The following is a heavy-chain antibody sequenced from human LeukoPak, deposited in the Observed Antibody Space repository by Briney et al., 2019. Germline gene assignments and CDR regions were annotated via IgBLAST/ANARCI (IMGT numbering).Heavy chain of an antibody. CDR2: IVVGSGNT. CDR3: AADCSSTSCYAN. J-gene: IGHJ4*02. CDR1: GFTFTSSA. Sequence: GASVKVSCKASGFTFTSSAMQWVRQARGQRLEWIGWIVVGSGNTNYAQKFQERVTITRDMSTSTAYMELSSLRSEDTAVYYCAADCSSTSCYANWGQGTLVTVSS. V-gene: IGHV1-58*02. D-gene: IGHD2-2*01.